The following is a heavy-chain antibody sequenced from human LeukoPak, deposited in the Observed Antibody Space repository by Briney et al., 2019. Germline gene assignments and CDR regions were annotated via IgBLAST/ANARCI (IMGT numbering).Heavy chain of an antibody. J-gene: IGHJ5*02. CDR2: MNPSSVTT. CDR1: GYTFTSHD. V-gene: IGHV1-8*01. D-gene: IGHD6-19*01. CDR3: ARVAVAGTGDWFGP. Sequence: VASVKVSCKASGYTFTSHDINWVRQATGQGLEWMGWMNPSSVTTGSAQKFQGRVTMTWNTSISTAYMELSGLRSEDTAVYYCARVAVAGTGDWFGPWGQGTLVTVSS.